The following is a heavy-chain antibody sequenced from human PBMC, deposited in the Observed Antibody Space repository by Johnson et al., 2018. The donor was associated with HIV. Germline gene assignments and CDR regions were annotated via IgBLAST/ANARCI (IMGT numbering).Heavy chain of an antibody. D-gene: IGHD3-9*01. V-gene: IGHV3-30*03. J-gene: IGHJ3*02. Sequence: QVQLVESGGGVVQPGRSLRLSCAASGFTFSSYGMHWVRQAPGKGLEWVAVISYDGSNQYYADSVKGRFTISRDISKNTLYQQMSSLRTEDTAVYFCARDSDVLPGYTGPEDAFDIWGQGTLVTVSS. CDR1: GFTFSSYG. CDR2: ISYDGSNQ. CDR3: ARDSDVLPGYTGPEDAFDI.